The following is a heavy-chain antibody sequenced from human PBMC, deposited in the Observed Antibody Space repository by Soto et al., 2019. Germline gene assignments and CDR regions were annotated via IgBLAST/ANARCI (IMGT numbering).Heavy chain of an antibody. J-gene: IGHJ4*02. CDR1: TSPSSSYW. V-gene: IGHV3-7*03. CDR3: ARAPTYYYGSGSYLGH. D-gene: IGHD3-10*01. Sequence: EGSLSLSCAATTSPSSSYWMSWVRRPPRNGLEWVANIRQDGSEKYYVDSVKGRFTISRDNAKSSLYLQMNSLRAEDTAVYYCARAPTYYYGSGSYLGHWGQGTLVTVSS. CDR2: IRQDGSEK.